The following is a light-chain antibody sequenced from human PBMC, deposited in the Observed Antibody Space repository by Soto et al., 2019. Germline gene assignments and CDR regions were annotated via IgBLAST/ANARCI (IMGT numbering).Light chain of an antibody. J-gene: IGKJ1*01. CDR1: QSVSTF. V-gene: IGKV3-20*01. Sequence: VLTQYPGPLSLSPGERSTLPCRASQSVSTFLAWYQQKPGQAPRLLIYDASRRATGIPDRFSGSGSGTDFTLTISRLEPEDFVVYYCQQYGRSPTFGQGSKVDIK. CDR3: QQYGRSPT. CDR2: DAS.